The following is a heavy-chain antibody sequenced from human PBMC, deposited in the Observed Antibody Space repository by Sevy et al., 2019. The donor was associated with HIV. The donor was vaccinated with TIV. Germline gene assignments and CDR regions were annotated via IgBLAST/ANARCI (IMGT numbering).Heavy chain of an antibody. CDR1: GFTFSSYA. CDR3: AKDRIYDFWSGYYYYMDV. Sequence: GWSLRLSCAASGFTFSSYAMSWVRQAPGKGLEWVSAISGSGGSTYYADSVKGRFTISRDNSKNTLYLQMNSLRAEDTAVYYCAKDRIYDFWSGYYYYMDVWGKGTTVTVSS. CDR2: ISGSGGST. D-gene: IGHD3-3*01. J-gene: IGHJ6*03. V-gene: IGHV3-23*01.